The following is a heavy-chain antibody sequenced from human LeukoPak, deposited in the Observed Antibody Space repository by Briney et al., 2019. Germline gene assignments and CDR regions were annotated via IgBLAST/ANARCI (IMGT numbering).Heavy chain of an antibody. CDR2: IYHSGST. J-gene: IGHJ4*02. V-gene: IGHV4-38-2*02. Sequence: SETLSLTCTVSGYSISSGYYWGWIRQPPGKGLEWIGSIYHSGSTYYNPSLKSRVTMSVDTSKNQFSLKLSSVTAADTAVYYCAIMTTGRKFDSWGQGTLVTVSS. CDR3: AIMTTGRKFDS. CDR1: GYSISSGYY. D-gene: IGHD4-17*01.